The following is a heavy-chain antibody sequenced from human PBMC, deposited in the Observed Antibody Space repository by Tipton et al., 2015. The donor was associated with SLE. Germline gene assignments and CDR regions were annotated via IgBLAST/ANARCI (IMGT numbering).Heavy chain of an antibody. D-gene: IGHD6-13*01. V-gene: IGHV3-21*01. CDR3: ARDRATAGTFDY. CDR1: GFTVSSNY. J-gene: IGHJ4*02. Sequence: SLRLSCAASGFTVSSNYMNWVRQAPGKGLEWVSSISSSSSYIYYADSVKGRFTISRDNAKNSLYLQMNSLRAEDTAVYYCARDRATAGTFDYWGQGTLVTVSS. CDR2: ISSSSSYI.